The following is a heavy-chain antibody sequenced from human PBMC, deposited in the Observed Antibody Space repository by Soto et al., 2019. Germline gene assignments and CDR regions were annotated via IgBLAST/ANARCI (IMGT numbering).Heavy chain of an antibody. CDR2: ISSSGSTI. D-gene: IGHD4-17*01. J-gene: IGHJ6*02. V-gene: IGHV3-48*03. Sequence: QTGGSLRLSCAASGFTFSSYEMNWVRQAPGKGLEWVSYISSSGSTIYYADPVKGRFTISRDNAKNSLYLQMNSLRAEDTAVYYCARDSSDYGDYVGYYYYGMDVWGQGTTVTVSS. CDR1: GFTFSSYE. CDR3: ARDSSDYGDYVGYYYYGMDV.